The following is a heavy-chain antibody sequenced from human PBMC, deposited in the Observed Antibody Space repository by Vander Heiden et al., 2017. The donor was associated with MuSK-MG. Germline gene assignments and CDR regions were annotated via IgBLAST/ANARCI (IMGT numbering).Heavy chain of an antibody. CDR3: ARAGDDSSGYYGPGFDY. D-gene: IGHD3-22*01. V-gene: IGHV3-21*01. J-gene: IGHJ4*02. CDR1: GFTFSSYS. Sequence: EVQLVESGGGLVKPGGSLRLSCAASGFTFSSYSMNWVRQAPGKGLEWVSSISSSSSYIYYADSVKGRFTISRDNAKNSLYLQMNSLRAEDTAVYYCARAGDDSSGYYGPGFDYWGQGTLVTVSS. CDR2: ISSSSSYI.